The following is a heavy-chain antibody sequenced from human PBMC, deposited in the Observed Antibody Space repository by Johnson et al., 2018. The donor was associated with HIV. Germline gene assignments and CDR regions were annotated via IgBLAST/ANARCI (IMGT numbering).Heavy chain of an antibody. V-gene: IGHV3-15*01. CDR1: GFTFSNAW. Sequence: VQLVESGGGVVQPGRSLRLSCAASGFTFSNAWMSWVRQAPGKGLEWVGRIKSKTDGGRPDYAAPVKGRFTISRDDSNNTLYLQMNRLKTEDTAVYYCTTEKHAHRAFDIWGQGTMVTVSS. CDR2: IKSKTDGGRP. D-gene: IGHD2-2*01. J-gene: IGHJ3*02. CDR3: TTEKHAHRAFDI.